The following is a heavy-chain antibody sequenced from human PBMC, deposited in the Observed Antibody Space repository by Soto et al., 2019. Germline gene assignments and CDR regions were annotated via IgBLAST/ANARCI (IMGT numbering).Heavy chain of an antibody. CDR1: GFSLSNARMG. CDR2: IFSNDEK. V-gene: IGHV2-26*01. CDR3: ARNSLGYCSSTSCYQRYYYGMDV. Sequence: QVTLKESGPVLVKPTETLTLTCTVSGFSLSNARMGVSWIRQPPGKALEWLAHIFSNDEKSYSTSLKSRLTISKDTSKSQVVLTMTNMDPVDTATYYCARNSLGYCSSTSCYQRYYYGMDVWGQGTTVTVSS. D-gene: IGHD2-2*01. J-gene: IGHJ6*02.